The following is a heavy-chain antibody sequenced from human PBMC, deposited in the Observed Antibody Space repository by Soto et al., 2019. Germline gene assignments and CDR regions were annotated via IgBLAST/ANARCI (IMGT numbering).Heavy chain of an antibody. V-gene: IGHV1-18*01. CDR3: ARDRGGWFGGKTYYYYGMDV. D-gene: IGHD3-10*01. J-gene: IGHJ6*02. Sequence: ASVKVSCKASGYTFTSYGISWVRQAPGQGLEWMGWISAYNGNTNYAQKLQGRVTMTTDTSTSTAYMELRSLRSDDTAVYYCARDRGGWFGGKTYYYYGMDVWGQGTTVTVSS. CDR1: GYTFTSYG. CDR2: ISAYNGNT.